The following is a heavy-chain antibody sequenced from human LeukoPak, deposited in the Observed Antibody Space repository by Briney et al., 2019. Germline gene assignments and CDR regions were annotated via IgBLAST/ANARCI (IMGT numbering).Heavy chain of an antibody. CDR1: GFTFSSYG. V-gene: IGHV3-30*02. CDR2: IRYDGSNK. D-gene: IGHD3-9*01. J-gene: IGHJ4*02. Sequence: GGSLRLSCAASGFTFSSYGMHWVRQAPGKGLEWVAFIRYDGSNKYYADSVKGRFTISRDNSKNTLYLQMNSLRAEDTAVYYCAKDENYDILTGYPDYWGQGTLVTVSS. CDR3: AKDENYDILTGYPDY.